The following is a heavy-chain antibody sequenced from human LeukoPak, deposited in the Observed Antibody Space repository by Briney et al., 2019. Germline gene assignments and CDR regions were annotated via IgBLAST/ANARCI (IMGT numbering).Heavy chain of an antibody. V-gene: IGHV3-21*04. CDR2: ISSSSTYI. CDR3: ASGGHVDY. CDR1: GFSFSSYT. J-gene: IGHJ4*02. D-gene: IGHD3-16*01. Sequence: GGSLRLSCAASGFSFSSYTMNWVRQAPGKGLEWVSSISSSSTYIYYADAVKGRFTISRDNAKNSLYLQMNSLRAEDTAVYYCASGGHVDYLGQGTLVIVSS.